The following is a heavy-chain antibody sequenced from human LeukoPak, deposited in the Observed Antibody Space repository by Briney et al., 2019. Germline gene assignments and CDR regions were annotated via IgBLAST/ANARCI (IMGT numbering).Heavy chain of an antibody. CDR1: GYTLTELS. D-gene: IGHD3-3*01. V-gene: IGHV1-24*01. CDR3: ATDLRGQGDFWSGYYLFDY. Sequence: ASVKVSCKVSGYTLTELSMHWVRQAPGKVLEWMGGFDPEDGETIYAQKFQGRVTMTEDTSTDTAYMELSSLRSEDTAVYYCATDLRGQGDFWSGYYLFDYWGQGTLVTVSS. CDR2: FDPEDGET. J-gene: IGHJ4*02.